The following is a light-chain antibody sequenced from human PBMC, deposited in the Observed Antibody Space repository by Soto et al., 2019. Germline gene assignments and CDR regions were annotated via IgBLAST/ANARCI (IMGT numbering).Light chain of an antibody. V-gene: IGKV3-20*01. CDR3: QQYSSSPLT. CDR1: QSLLHSNGYNY. J-gene: IGKJ4*01. Sequence: DIVMTQSPLSLPVTPGEPASISCRSSQSLLHSNGYNYLAWYQQKPGQAPRLLIYGASSTATGIPDRFSGSGSGTDFTLTISRMESEDFALYYCQQYSSSPLTFGGGTKVDIK. CDR2: GAS.